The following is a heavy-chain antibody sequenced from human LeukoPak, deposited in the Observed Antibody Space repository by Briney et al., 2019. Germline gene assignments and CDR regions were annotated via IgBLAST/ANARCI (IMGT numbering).Heavy chain of an antibody. J-gene: IGHJ4*02. CDR2: INQDGSEK. D-gene: IGHD6-6*01. CDR3: ARWPYSSSYYFDY. V-gene: IGHV3-7*01. Sequence: GGSLRLSCAASGFTFSNSWMSWVRQAPGKELEWVANINQDGSEKYYVDSVKGRFTISRDNTKNSLYLQMNGLRAEDTAVYYCARWPYSSSYYFDYWGQGTLVTVSS. CDR1: GFTFSNSW.